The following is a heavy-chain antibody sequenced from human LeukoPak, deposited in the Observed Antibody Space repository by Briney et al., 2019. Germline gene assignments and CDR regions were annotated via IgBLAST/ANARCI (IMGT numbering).Heavy chain of an antibody. CDR1: GGSISSGDYY. CDR3: ARDHPTDKGLQH. D-gene: IGHD3-22*01. Sequence: PSETLSLTRTVSGGSISSGDYYWSWIRQPPGKGLEWIGYIYYSGSTYYNPSLKSRVTISVDTSKNQFSLKLSSVTAADTAAYYRARDHPTDKGLQHWGQGTLVTVSS. J-gene: IGHJ1*01. CDR2: IYYSGST. V-gene: IGHV4-30-4*01.